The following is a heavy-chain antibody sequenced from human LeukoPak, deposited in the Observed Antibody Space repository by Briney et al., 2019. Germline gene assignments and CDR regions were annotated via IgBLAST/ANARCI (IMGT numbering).Heavy chain of an antibody. V-gene: IGHV3-23*01. CDR3: VKDRCDRTTCPEV. Sequence: GGSLRLSCAASGFTFSSYAMSWVRQAPGKGLEWVSAISGSGGSTYYADSVKGRFTISRDNSKNTLYLQMNSLRAEDTAVYYCVKDRCDRTTCPEVWGQGTLVTVSS. CDR2: ISGSGGST. D-gene: IGHD2-2*01. CDR1: GFTFSSYA. J-gene: IGHJ4*02.